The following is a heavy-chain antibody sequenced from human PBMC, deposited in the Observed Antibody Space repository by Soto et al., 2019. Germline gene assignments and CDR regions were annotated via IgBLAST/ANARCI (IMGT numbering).Heavy chain of an antibody. Sequence: SETLSLTCTVSGGSISSSSYYWGWIRQPPGKGLEWIGSIYYSGSTYYNPSLKSRVTISVDTSKNQFSLKLSSVTAADTAVYYCARHIDRWVWRGFDPWGQGTLVTVSS. CDR3: ARHIDRWVWRGFDP. V-gene: IGHV4-39*01. CDR1: GGSISSSSYY. D-gene: IGHD6-13*01. J-gene: IGHJ5*02. CDR2: IYYSGST.